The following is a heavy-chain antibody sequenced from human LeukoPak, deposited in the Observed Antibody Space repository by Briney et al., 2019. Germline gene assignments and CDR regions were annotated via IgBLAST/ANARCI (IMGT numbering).Heavy chain of an antibody. D-gene: IGHD4-23*01. J-gene: IGHJ6*02. Sequence: GGSLRLSCAASGFTFSSYSMNWVRQAPGKGLEWVASISSSSGYIYYADSVKGRFTISRDNAKNALYLQMNSLRAEDTAVYYCARVDSNSGGMDVWGQGTTVTVSS. CDR1: GFTFSSYS. V-gene: IGHV3-21*01. CDR2: ISSSSGYI. CDR3: ARVDSNSGGMDV.